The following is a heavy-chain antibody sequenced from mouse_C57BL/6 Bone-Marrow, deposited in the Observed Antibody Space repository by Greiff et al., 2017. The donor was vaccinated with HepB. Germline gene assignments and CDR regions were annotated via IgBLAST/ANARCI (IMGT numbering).Heavy chain of an antibody. D-gene: IGHD1-1*01. CDR3: AREGEDIITTVVVFDD. J-gene: IGHJ2*01. Sequence: QVQLQQSGAELARPGASVKLSCKASGYTFTSYGISWVKQRTGQGLEWIGEIYPRSGNTYYNEKFKGKATLTADKSSSTAYMELRSRTSEDSAVYFCAREGEDIITTVVVFDDWGQGTTLTVSS. CDR1: GYTFTSYG. CDR2: IYPRSGNT. V-gene: IGHV1-81*01.